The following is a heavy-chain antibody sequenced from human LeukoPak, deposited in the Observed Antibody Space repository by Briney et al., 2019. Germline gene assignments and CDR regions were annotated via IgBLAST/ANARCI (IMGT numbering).Heavy chain of an antibody. V-gene: IGHV3-33*01. CDR3: ARAPRYSSSALGAFDI. D-gene: IGHD6-6*01. Sequence: GGSLRLYCAASGFTFSSYGMHWVRQAPGKGLEWVAVIWYDGSNKYYADSVKGRFTISRDNSKNTLYLQMNSLRAEDTAVYYCARAPRYSSSALGAFDIWGQGTMVTVSS. CDR1: GFTFSSYG. CDR2: IWYDGSNK. J-gene: IGHJ3*02.